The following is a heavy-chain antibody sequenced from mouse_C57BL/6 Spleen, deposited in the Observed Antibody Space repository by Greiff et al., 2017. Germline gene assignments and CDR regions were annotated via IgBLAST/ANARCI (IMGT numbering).Heavy chain of an antibody. J-gene: IGHJ2*01. CDR1: GYTFTSYW. CDR2: IHPSDSDT. Sequence: QVHVKQPGAELVKPGASVKVSCKASGYTFTSYWMHWVKQRPGQGLEWIGRIHPSDSDTNYNQKFKGKATLTVDKSSSTAYMQLSSLTSEDSAVYYCAIGYSNYVYYFDYWGQGTTLTVSS. D-gene: IGHD2-5*01. CDR3: AIGYSNYVYYFDY. V-gene: IGHV1-74*01.